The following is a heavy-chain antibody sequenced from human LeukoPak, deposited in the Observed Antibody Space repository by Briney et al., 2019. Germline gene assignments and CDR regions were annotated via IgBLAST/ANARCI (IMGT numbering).Heavy chain of an antibody. J-gene: IGHJ4*02. CDR3: ARDMIVPRYYFDY. CDR1: GGTFSSYA. CDR2: IIPIFGTA. V-gene: IGHV1-69*13. Sequence: ASVKVSCKASGGTFSSYAISWVRQAPGQGLEWMGGIIPIFGTANYAQKFQGRVTITADESTSTAYMELSSLRSEDTSVYYCARDMIVPRYYFDYWGQGTLVTVSS. D-gene: IGHD3-22*01.